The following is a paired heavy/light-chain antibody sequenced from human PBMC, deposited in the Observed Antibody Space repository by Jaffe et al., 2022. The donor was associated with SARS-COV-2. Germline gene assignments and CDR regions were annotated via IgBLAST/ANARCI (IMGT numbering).Heavy chain of an antibody. V-gene: IGHV3-48*02. J-gene: IGHJ6*02. Sequence: EVQLVESGGGLVQPGGSLRLSCAASGFTFSSYSMNWVRQAPGKGLEWVSYISSSSSTIYYADSVKGRFTISRDNAKNSLYLQMNSLRDEDTAVYYCARDPDPIVVVPAARGIQLWSSYYGMDVWGQGTTVTVSS. CDR3: ARDPDPIVVVPAARGIQLWSSYYGMDV. CDR1: GFTFSSYS. D-gene: IGHD2-2*01. CDR2: ISSSSSTI.
Light chain of an antibody. V-gene: IGLV6-57*01. Sequence: NFMLTQPHSVSESPGKTVTISCTRSSGSIASNYVQWYQQRPGSSPTTVIYEDNQRPSGVPDRFSGSIDSSSNSASLTISGLKTEDEADYYCQSYDSSNPVVFGGGTKLTVL. J-gene: IGLJ2*01. CDR3: QSYDSSNPVV. CDR2: EDN. CDR1: SGSIASNY.